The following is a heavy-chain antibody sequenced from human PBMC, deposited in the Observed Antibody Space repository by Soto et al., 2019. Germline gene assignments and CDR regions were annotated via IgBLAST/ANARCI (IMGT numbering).Heavy chain of an antibody. CDR1: GDTFSSYA. V-gene: IGHV1-69*10. CDR3: ARERSRHDSSGYYRPDY. Sequence: SVKVSCKASGDTFSSYAISGVRQAPGQGLEWMGGIIPILGTPNYAQKFQGRVTITADKSTSTAYMELSSLRSEDTAVYYCARERSRHDSSGYYRPDYWGQGTLVTVSS. D-gene: IGHD3-22*01. CDR2: IIPILGTP. J-gene: IGHJ4*02.